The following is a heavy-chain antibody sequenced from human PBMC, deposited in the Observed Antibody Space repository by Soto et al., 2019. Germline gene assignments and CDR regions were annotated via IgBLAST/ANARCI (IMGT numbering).Heavy chain of an antibody. CDR1: GASIRSGGYY. Sequence: LTCSVSGASIRSGGYYWSWLRQSPGKGLEWIGHIYYTGSTFYSPSLKSRLTISLDTPKNQFSLGLNSVTTADTAMYYCARIEMASIKWGRGTLVTVSS. CDR2: IYYTGST. V-gene: IGHV4-31*03. J-gene: IGHJ4*02. CDR3: ARIEMASIK. D-gene: IGHD5-12*01.